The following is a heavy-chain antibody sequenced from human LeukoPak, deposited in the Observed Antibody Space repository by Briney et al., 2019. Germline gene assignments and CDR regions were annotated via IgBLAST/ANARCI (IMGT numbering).Heavy chain of an antibody. CDR2: ISAYNGNT. CDR3: ATDLPHSYDFWSGYAFDI. CDR1: GYTFTSYG. Sequence: ASVKVSCKASGYTFTSYGISWVRQAPGQGLEWMGWISAYNGNTNYAQKLQGRVTMTTDTSTDTAYMELSSLRSEDTAVYDCATDLPHSYDFWSGYAFDIWGQGTMVTVPS. V-gene: IGHV1-18*01. D-gene: IGHD3-3*01. J-gene: IGHJ3*02.